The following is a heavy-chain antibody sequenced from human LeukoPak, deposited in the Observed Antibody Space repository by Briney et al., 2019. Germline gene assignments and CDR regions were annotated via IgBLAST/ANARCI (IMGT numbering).Heavy chain of an antibody. D-gene: IGHD1-1*01. CDR2: ISAGGGST. J-gene: IGHJ4*02. V-gene: IGHV3-23*01. CDR3: ARVSAGTTGTTVWIFDY. CDR1: GLTFSSYW. Sequence: PGGSLRLSCAASGLTFSSYWMHWVRQAPEKGLEWVSTISAGGGSTYYADSVKGRFTISRDNSKNTLYLQMNSLRAEDTAVYYCARVSAGTTGTTVWIFDYWGQGTLVTVSS.